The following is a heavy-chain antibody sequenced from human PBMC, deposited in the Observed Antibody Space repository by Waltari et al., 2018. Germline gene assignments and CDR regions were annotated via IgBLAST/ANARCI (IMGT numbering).Heavy chain of an antibody. Sequence: EVQLVQSGAEVKKPGATVKISCKVSGYTFTDYYMHWVQQAPGNGLEWMGLVDPEDGETIYAEKFQGRVTITADTSTDTAYMELSSLRSEDTAVYYCATPFYSSSLPYYYYGMDVWGQGTTVTVSS. V-gene: IGHV1-69-2*01. CDR3: ATPFYSSSLPYYYYGMDV. J-gene: IGHJ6*02. CDR1: GYTFTDYY. D-gene: IGHD6-6*01. CDR2: VDPEDGET.